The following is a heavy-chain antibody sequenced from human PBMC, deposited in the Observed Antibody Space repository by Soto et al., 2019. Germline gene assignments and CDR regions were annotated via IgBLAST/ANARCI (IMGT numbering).Heavy chain of an antibody. CDR3: ERGRYGDY. D-gene: IGHD1-1*01. CDR1: GYTFTSYG. CDR2: ISAHNGNT. J-gene: IGHJ4*02. Sequence: QVHLVQSGAEVKKPGASVKVSCKCSGYTFTSYGITWVRQAPGQGLEWMGWISAHNGNTDYAQKLQGRVTVTRDTSTSTAYMELRSLRSDDTAVYYCERGRYGDYWGQGALVTVSS. V-gene: IGHV1-18*01.